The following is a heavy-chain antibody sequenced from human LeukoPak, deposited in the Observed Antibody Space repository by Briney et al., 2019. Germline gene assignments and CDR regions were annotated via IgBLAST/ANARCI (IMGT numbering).Heavy chain of an antibody. Sequence: ASVKVSCKASGGTFSSYAISWVRQAPGQGLEWMGGIIPIFGTANYAQKFQGRVTITADESTSTAYMELSSLRSEDTAVYYCARTAGDYGLYYYYYCMDVWGKGTTVTISS. CDR3: ARTAGDYGLYYYYYCMDV. CDR1: GGTFSSYA. D-gene: IGHD3-16*01. CDR2: IIPIFGTA. J-gene: IGHJ6*03. V-gene: IGHV1-69*13.